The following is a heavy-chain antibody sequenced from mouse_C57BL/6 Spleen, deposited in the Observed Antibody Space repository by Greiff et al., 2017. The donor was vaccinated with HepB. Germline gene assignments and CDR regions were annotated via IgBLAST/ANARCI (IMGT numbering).Heavy chain of an antibody. Sequence: VQLQQPGTELVKPGASVKLSCKASGYTFTSYWMHWVKQRPGQGLEWIGNINPSNGGTNYNEKFKSKATLTVEKSSSTAYMQLSSLTSEDSAVYICARWGLYYVFAFDYWGQGTTLTVSS. CDR3: ARWGLYYVFAFDY. D-gene: IGHD2-1*01. J-gene: IGHJ2*01. CDR1: GYTFTSYW. CDR2: INPSNGGT. V-gene: IGHV1-53*01.